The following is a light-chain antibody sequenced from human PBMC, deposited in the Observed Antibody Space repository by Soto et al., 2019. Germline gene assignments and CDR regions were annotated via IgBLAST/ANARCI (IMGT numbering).Light chain of an antibody. V-gene: IGKV3-15*01. CDR1: QSVSSN. CDR3: QQYNNWWT. CDR2: GAS. J-gene: IGKJ1*01. Sequence: EIVMTQSPATLSVSPGERATLSCRASQSVSSNLAWYQQKPGQAPRHLIYGASTRATGIPARFSGSGSGTGFTLTVSSLQSEDFAFYYCQQYNNWWTFGQGTKVEIK.